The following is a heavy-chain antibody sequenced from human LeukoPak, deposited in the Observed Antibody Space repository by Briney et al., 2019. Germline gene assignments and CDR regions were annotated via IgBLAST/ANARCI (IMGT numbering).Heavy chain of an antibody. J-gene: IGHJ5*02. CDR1: GYTFTSYG. Sequence: GASVKVSCEASGYTFTSYGIIWVRQAPGQGLEWMGWISAYNGNTNYAQKLQGRVTMTTDTSTSTAYMELRSLRSDDTAVYYCARDLNPYSNWFDPWGQGTLVTVSS. CDR3: ARDLNPYSNWFDP. D-gene: IGHD4-11*01. CDR2: ISAYNGNT. V-gene: IGHV1-18*01.